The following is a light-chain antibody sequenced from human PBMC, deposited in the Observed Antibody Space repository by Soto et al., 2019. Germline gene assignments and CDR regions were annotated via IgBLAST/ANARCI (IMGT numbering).Light chain of an antibody. V-gene: IGLV2-11*01. CDR2: NVN. CDR1: SSDVGSYDY. Sequence: QSALIQPPSVSGSPGQSVTISCTGTSSDVGSYDYVSWYQQHPGTVPKPMIYNVNTQPSGVPDRFSGSKSGNTASMTISGLQAADEADYYCCSSRNSATTGYVFGTGTKVT. J-gene: IGLJ1*01. CDR3: CSSRNSATTGYV.